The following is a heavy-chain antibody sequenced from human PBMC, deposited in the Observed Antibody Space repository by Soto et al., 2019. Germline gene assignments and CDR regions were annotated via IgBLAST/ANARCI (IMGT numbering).Heavy chain of an antibody. CDR1: GFTFSSYG. CDR2: IWYDGSNK. CDR3: ARGSDYYGSGSPREHYYFDY. Sequence: TGGSLRLSCAASGFTFSSYGMHWVRQAPGKGLEWVAVIWYDGSNKYYADSVKGRFTISRDNSKNTLYLQMNSLRAEDTAVYYCARGSDYYGSGSPREHYYFDYWGQGTLVTVSS. J-gene: IGHJ4*02. V-gene: IGHV3-33*01. D-gene: IGHD3-10*01.